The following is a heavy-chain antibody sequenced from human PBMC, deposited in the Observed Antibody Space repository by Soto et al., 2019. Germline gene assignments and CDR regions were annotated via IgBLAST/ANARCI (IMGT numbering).Heavy chain of an antibody. CDR1: GYTFTSYG. CDR2: INSYNGNT. V-gene: IGHV1-18*01. D-gene: IGHD2-2*01. Sequence: GASVKVSCKASGYTFTSYGISWVRQAPGQGLEWMGWINSYNGNTNYAQKLQGRVTMTTDTSTSTAYMERRSLRSDDTAVYYCASPRGDCSSTTPDYYCGMDVWGQGTTVTVSS. J-gene: IGHJ6*02. CDR3: ASPRGDCSSTTPDYYCGMDV.